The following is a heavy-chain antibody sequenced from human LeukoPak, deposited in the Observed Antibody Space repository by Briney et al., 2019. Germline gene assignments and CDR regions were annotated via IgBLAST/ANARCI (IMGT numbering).Heavy chain of an antibody. V-gene: IGHV3-23*01. CDR3: AKEAPLRYFDWLLYGGGAFDI. Sequence: PGGSLRLSCATSGFIFSNYAMSWVRQAPGKGLEWVSAISGSGGSTYYADSVKGRFTISRDNSKNTLYLQMNSLRAEDTAVYYCAKEAPLRYFDWLLYGGGAFDIWGQGTMVTVSS. D-gene: IGHD3-9*01. CDR1: GFIFSNYA. J-gene: IGHJ3*02. CDR2: ISGSGGST.